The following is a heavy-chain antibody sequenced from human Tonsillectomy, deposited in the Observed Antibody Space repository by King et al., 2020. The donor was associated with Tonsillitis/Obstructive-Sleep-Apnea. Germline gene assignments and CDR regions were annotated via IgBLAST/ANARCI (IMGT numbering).Heavy chain of an antibody. J-gene: IGHJ4*02. CDR2: VLYDGSNK. CDR3: ARDYITIFGVVIPSFYFDY. CDR1: GFTFSSYA. D-gene: IGHD3-3*01. Sequence: VQLVESGGGVVQPGRSLRLSCAASGFTFSSYAMHWVRQAPGKGLEWVAVVLYDGSNKYYADSVKGRFTVSRDNSKNTLYLQMNSLRLEDTAVYYCARDYITIFGVVIPSFYFDYWGQGTLVTVSS. V-gene: IGHV3-30*01.